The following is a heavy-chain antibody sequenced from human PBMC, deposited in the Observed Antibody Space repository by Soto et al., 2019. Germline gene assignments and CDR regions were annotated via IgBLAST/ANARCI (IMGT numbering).Heavy chain of an antibody. CDR2: IGPTGDT. CDR3: ARNGVGFGFDI. Sequence: QVQQQHWGARLLKPSETLSLTCAEYGRSMSGYNWSWLRRSPVRGLEWIGEIGPTGDTNYGPSFMSRVTVSVDTSKYELSLRLTQVTAADTATYLCARNGVGFGFDIWGLGTMVSVSS. CDR1: GRSMSGYN. J-gene: IGHJ3*02. V-gene: IGHV4-34*02. D-gene: IGHD3-10*01.